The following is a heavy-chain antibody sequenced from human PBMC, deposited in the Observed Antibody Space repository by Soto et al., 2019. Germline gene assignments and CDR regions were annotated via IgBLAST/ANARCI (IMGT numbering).Heavy chain of an antibody. CDR2: IDPSDSQT. CDR3: ARQIYDSDTGPNFQYYFDS. J-gene: IGHJ4*02. CDR1: GDSFGGYW. V-gene: IGHV5-10-1*01. D-gene: IGHD3-22*01. Sequence: GQSVNLSDKGCGDSFGGYWITCVRQQKGKGLEWMGRIDPSDSQTYYSPSFRGHVTISVTKSITTVFLQWSSLRASDTAMYYCARQIYDSDTGPNFQYYFDSWGQGTPVTGSS.